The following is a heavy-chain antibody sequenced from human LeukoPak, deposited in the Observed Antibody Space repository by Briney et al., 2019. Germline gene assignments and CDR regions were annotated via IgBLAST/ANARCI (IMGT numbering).Heavy chain of an antibody. V-gene: IGHV1-2*02. D-gene: IGHD1-26*01. CDR2: INPNSGGT. CDR1: GYTFTGYY. Sequence: ASVKVCCKASGYTFTGYYMHWVRQAPGQGLEWMGWINPNSGGTNYAQKFQGRVTMTRDTSISTAYMELSRLRSDDTAVYYCARDYLEVVGATSWFDPWGQGTLVTVSS. J-gene: IGHJ5*02. CDR3: ARDYLEVVGATSWFDP.